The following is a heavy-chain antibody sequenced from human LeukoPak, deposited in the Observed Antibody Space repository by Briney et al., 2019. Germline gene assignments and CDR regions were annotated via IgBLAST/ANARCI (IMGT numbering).Heavy chain of an antibody. CDR2: ISSSGSYI. CDR3: ATLKYGNSAYYPSFDS. J-gene: IGHJ4*02. Sequence: GGSLRLSCAASRFTFSTYSMNWVRQAPGKGLEWVSSISSSGSYIYYADSVKGRFTISRDNAKNSLHLQMNSLSAEDTAVYYCATLKYGNSAYYPSFDSWGQGTLVTVSS. V-gene: IGHV3-21*04. CDR1: RFTFSTYS. D-gene: IGHD3-22*01.